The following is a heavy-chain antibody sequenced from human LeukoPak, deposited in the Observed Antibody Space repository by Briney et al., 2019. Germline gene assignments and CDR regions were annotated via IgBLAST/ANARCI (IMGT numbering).Heavy chain of an antibody. D-gene: IGHD1-26*01. V-gene: IGHV3-74*01. CDR1: GFTFSSYW. CDR3: ARGQYSGSYYGMDV. J-gene: IGHJ6*02. CDR2: INTDGSST. Sequence: GGSLRLSCAASGFTFSSYWMHWVRQAPGKGLVWVSRINTDGSSTSYADSVKGRFTISRDNSKNTLYLQMNGLRAEDTAVYYCARGQYSGSYYGMDVRGQGTTVTVSS.